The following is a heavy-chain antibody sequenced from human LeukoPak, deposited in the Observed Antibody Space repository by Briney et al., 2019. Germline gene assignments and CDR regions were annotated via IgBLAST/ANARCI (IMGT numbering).Heavy chain of an antibody. J-gene: IGHJ3*02. V-gene: IGHV3-48*03. D-gene: IGHD4-17*01. CDR2: ISSSGSTI. Sequence: GGSLRLSCAASGFTFSSYEMNWVREAPGKGLEWVSYISSSGSTIYSSDSVKGRFTISRDNAKNSLYLQMNSLRAEDTAVYYCARRADYRDYAFDIWGQGTMVTVSS. CDR3: ARRADYRDYAFDI. CDR1: GFTFSSYE.